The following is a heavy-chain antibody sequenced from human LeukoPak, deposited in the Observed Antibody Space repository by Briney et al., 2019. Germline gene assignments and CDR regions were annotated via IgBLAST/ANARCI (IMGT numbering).Heavy chain of an antibody. D-gene: IGHD6-13*01. CDR2: IYYSGST. CDR1: GGSISSYY. V-gene: IGHV4-59*12. Sequence: SETLSLTCTVSGGSISSYYWSWIRQPTGKGLEWIGYIYYSGSTKYNPSLKSRVTISVDTSKNQFSLKLSSVNAADTAVYFCARRGEAAAKGGRYFDQWGQGTLVTVSS. CDR3: ARRGEAAAKGGRYFDQ. J-gene: IGHJ4*02.